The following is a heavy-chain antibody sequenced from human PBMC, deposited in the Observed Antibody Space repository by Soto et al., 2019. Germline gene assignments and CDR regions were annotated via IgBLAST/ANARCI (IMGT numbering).Heavy chain of an antibody. CDR3: AREGWLRLTS. CDR2: IYYSGST. Sequence: PSETLSLTCPVSGGTLSSGCYYWSWIRQHPGKGLEWIGYIYYSGSTYYNPSLKSRVTISVDTSKNQFSLQLNSVTPEDTAVYYCAREGWLRLTSWGQGTLVTVSS. CDR1: GGTLSSGCYY. D-gene: IGHD5-12*01. V-gene: IGHV4-31*03. J-gene: IGHJ4*02.